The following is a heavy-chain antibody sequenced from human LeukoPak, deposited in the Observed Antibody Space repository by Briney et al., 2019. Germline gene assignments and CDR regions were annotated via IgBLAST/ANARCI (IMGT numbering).Heavy chain of an antibody. CDR1: GVSISSGGYY. CDR3: ARLLLHPTSGTYHFDQ. Sequence: PSQTLSLTCTLSGVSISSGGYYWSWIRQPAGKGLEWIGRICSSGSTNSNPSLKRRVTISVDKSQHQCSLRVPSVTAADTAVYHCARLLLHPTSGTYHFDQWGQGTLVTVSS. V-gene: IGHV4-61*02. J-gene: IGHJ4*02. D-gene: IGHD1-26*01. CDR2: ICSSGST.